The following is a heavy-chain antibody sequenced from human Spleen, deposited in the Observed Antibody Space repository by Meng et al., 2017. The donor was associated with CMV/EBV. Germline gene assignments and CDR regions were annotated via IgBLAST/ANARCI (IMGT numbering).Heavy chain of an antibody. J-gene: IGHJ4*02. D-gene: IGHD2-2*01. Sequence: YNMPWVRQTPGKGLEWVAVISYDGTNEFYADSVKGQFTVSRDNSKNTLYLQMNSLRPEDTAMYFCARPGHCTSSGCRYYFDYWGQGTLVTVSS. CDR2: ISYDGTNE. CDR1: YN. V-gene: IGHV3-30*04. CDR3: ARPGHCTSSGCRYYFDY.